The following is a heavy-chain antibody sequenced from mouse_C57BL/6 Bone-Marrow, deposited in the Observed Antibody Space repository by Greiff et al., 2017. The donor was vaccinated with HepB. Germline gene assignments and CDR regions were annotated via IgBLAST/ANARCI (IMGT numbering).Heavy chain of an antibody. CDR1: GYTFTDYN. J-gene: IGHJ2*01. CDR2: INPNTGGT. CDR3: ARGDYSNFDY. D-gene: IGHD2-5*01. V-gene: IGHV1-18*01. Sequence: VQLQQSGPELVKPGASVKIPCKASGYTFTDYNMDWVKQSHGKSLEWIGDINPNTGGTIYNQKFKGKATLTVDKSSSTAYMELRSLTSEDTAVYYCARGDYSNFDYWGQGTTLTVSS.